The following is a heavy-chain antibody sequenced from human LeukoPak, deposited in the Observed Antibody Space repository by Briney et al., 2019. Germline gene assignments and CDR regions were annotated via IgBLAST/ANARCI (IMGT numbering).Heavy chain of an antibody. CDR3: AATFPVRGDVFDY. CDR2: FDPEDGET. V-gene: IGHV1-24*01. Sequence: ASVKVSCKVSGCTLTELSMHWVRQAPGKGLEWMGGFDPEDGETIYAQKFQGRVTMTEDTSTDTAYMELSSLRSEDTAVYYCAATFPVRGDVFDYWGQGTPVTVSS. J-gene: IGHJ4*02. D-gene: IGHD3-10*01. CDR1: GCTLTELS.